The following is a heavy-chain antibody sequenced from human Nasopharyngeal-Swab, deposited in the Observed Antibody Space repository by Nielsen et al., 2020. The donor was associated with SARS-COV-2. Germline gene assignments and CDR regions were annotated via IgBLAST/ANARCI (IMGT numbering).Heavy chain of an antibody. D-gene: IGHD2-2*01. J-gene: IGHJ6*02. CDR2: IIPIFGTA. V-gene: IGHV1-69*13. CDR1: GGTFSSYA. Sequence: SVKVSCKASGGTFSSYAISWVRQAPGQGLEWMGGIIPIFGTANYAQKFQGRVTITADESTSTAYMELSSLRSEDTAVYYCASNSGCSSTSCPIDRPVYGMDVWGQGTTVTVSS. CDR3: ASNSGCSSTSCPIDRPVYGMDV.